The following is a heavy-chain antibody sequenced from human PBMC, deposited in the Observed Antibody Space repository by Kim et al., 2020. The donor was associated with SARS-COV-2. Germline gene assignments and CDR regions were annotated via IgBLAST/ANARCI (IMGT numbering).Heavy chain of an antibody. CDR3: ARVVTHYYDSSGYYYAGRWFDP. Sequence: SETLSLTCTVSGGSISSGSYYWSWIRQPAGNGLEWIGRIYTSGSTNYNPSLKSRVTISVDTSKNQFSLKLSSVTAADTAVYYCARVVTHYYDSSGYYYAGRWFDPWGQGTLVTVSS. J-gene: IGHJ5*02. CDR2: IYTSGST. V-gene: IGHV4-61*02. CDR1: GGSISSGSYY. D-gene: IGHD3-22*01.